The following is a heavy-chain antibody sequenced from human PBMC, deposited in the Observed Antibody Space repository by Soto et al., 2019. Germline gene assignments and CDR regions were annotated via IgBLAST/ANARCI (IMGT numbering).Heavy chain of an antibody. J-gene: IGHJ3*02. V-gene: IGHV3-23*01. CDR1: GFTLNSYA. CDR2: ISGSGGST. D-gene: IGHD6-19*01. Sequence: GGSLRLSCAASGFTLNSYAMSWVRQAPGKGLEWVSAISGSGGSTYYADFVKGRFTISRDNSKNTLYLQMNSLRAEDTAVYFCAKTTDGWFSAFEIWGQGTVVTVSS. CDR3: AKTTDGWFSAFEI.